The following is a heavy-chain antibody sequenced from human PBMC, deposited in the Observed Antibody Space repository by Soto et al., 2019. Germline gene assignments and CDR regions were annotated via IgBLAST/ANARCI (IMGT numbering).Heavy chain of an antibody. V-gene: IGHV3-33*01. Sequence: PGGSLRLSCAASGFTFSSYGMHWVRQAPGKGLEWVAVIWYDGSNKYYADSVKGRFTISRDNSKNTLYLQMNSLRAEDTAVYYCATCSGGSCYSTAFDIWGQGTMVTVSS. CDR3: ATCSGGSCYSTAFDI. CDR2: IWYDGSNK. CDR1: GFTFSSYG. D-gene: IGHD2-15*01. J-gene: IGHJ3*02.